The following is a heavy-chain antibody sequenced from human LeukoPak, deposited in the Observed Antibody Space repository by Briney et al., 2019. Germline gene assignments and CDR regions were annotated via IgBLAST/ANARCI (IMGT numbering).Heavy chain of an antibody. V-gene: IGHV3-23*01. CDR1: GFTFSSYA. CDR2: ISGSGGST. D-gene: IGHD5-12*01. J-gene: IGHJ4*02. Sequence: GGSLRLSCAASGFTFSSYAMSWVRQAPGKGLEWVSAISGSGGSTYYADSVKGRFTISRDNSKNTLYLQMNSLRAEDTAVYYCAKDSSSGYSGYGGYWGQGTLVTVSS. CDR3: AKDSSSGYSGYGGY.